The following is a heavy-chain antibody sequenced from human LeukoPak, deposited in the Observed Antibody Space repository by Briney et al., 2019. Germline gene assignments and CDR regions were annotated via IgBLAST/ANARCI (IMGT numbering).Heavy chain of an antibody. CDR2: INPSGGST. CDR3: ARVFVGATSTSMYYFDY. Sequence: GASVTVSCKASGYTFTSYYMRWVRQAPGQGLEWMGIINPSGGSTSYAQKFQGRVTMTRDTSTSTVYMELSSLRSEDTAVYYCARVFVGATSTSMYYFDYWGQGTLVTVSS. V-gene: IGHV1-46*01. D-gene: IGHD1-26*01. J-gene: IGHJ4*02. CDR1: GYTFTSYY.